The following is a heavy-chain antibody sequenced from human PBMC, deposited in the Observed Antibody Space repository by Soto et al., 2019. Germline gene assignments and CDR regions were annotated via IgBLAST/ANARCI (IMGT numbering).Heavy chain of an antibody. CDR3: AKDLIQAIFGVED. J-gene: IGHJ4*02. CDR2: ISGSGGST. Sequence: EVQLLESGGGLVQPGGSLRLSCAASGFTFSSYAMSWVRQAPGKGLEWVSAISGSGGSTYYADSVKGRFTISRDNSKNTLYLQMTSVRAEDTAVYYCAKDLIQAIFGVEDWGQGTLVTVSS. CDR1: GFTFSSYA. V-gene: IGHV3-23*01. D-gene: IGHD3-3*01.